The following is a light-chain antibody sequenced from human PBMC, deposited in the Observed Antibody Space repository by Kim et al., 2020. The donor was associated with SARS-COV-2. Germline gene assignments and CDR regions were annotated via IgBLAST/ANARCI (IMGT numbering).Light chain of an antibody. Sequence: DIQMTQSPSAMSASVGDRVTITCRASQDISNNLAWFQQKPGKVPKRLIYVASNLESGVPARFSGSGSGTDFTLTISSLQPEDFATYYCQQSYSTPRTFGQGNRLEI. CDR1: QDISNN. CDR2: VAS. J-gene: IGKJ2*01. CDR3: QQSYSTPRT. V-gene: IGKV1-17*03.